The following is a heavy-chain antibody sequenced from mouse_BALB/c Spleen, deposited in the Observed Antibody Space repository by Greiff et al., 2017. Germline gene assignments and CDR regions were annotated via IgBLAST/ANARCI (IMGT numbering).Heavy chain of an antibody. D-gene: IGHD2-1*01. J-gene: IGHJ2*01. V-gene: IGHV1S22*01. CDR1: GYTFTSYW. CDR2: IYPGSGST. Sequence: LQQPGSELVRPGASVKLSCKASGYTFTSYWMHWVKQRPGQGLEWIGNIYPGSGSTNYDEKFKSKATLTVDTSSSTAYMQLSSLTSEDSAVYYCKGGNFYFDDWGQGTTLTVSS. CDR3: KGGNFYFDD.